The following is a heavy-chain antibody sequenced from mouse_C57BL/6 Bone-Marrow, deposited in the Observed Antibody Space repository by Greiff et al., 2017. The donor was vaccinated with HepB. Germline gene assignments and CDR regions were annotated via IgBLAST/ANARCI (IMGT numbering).Heavy chain of an antibody. CDR1: GFNIKDDY. Sequence: EVKVVESGAELVRPGASVKLSCTASGFNIKDDYMHWVKQRPEQGLEWIGWIDPENGDTEYASKFQGKATITADTSSNTAYLQLSSLTSEDTAVYYCTSDGYYPAWFAYWGQGTLVTVSA. CDR3: TSDGYYPAWFAY. V-gene: IGHV14-4*01. CDR2: IDPENGDT. D-gene: IGHD2-3*01. J-gene: IGHJ3*01.